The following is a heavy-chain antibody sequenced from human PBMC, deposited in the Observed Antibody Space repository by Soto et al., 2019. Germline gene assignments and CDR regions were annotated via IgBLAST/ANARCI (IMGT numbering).Heavy chain of an antibody. D-gene: IGHD6-19*01. CDR1: GFTFSSYG. CDR3: AREKGSSGWYDAFDI. Sequence: QVQLVESGGGVVQPGRSLRLSCAASGFTFSSYGMHWVRQAPGKGLEWVAVIWYDGSNKYYADSVKGRFTISRDNPKNTLYLQMNSLRAEDTAVYYCAREKGSSGWYDAFDIWGQGTIVTVSS. J-gene: IGHJ3*02. CDR2: IWYDGSNK. V-gene: IGHV3-33*01.